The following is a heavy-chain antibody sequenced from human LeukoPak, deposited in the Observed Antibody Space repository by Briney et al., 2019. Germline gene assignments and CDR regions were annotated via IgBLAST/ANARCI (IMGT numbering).Heavy chain of an antibody. CDR1: GYTFTSYA. D-gene: IGHD3-10*01. CDR2: INTNTGNP. Sequence: ASVKVSCKASGYTFTSYAMNWVRQAPGQGLEWMGWINTNTGNPTYAQGFTGRFVFSLDTSVSTAYLQISSLKAEDTAVYYCARGPYFYGSGSYPDDYWGQGTLVTVSS. CDR3: ARGPYFYGSGSYPDDY. J-gene: IGHJ4*02. V-gene: IGHV7-4-1*02.